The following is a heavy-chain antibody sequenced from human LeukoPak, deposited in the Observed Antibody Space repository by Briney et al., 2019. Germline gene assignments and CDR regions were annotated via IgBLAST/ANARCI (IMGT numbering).Heavy chain of an antibody. CDR2: ISYDGSNK. V-gene: IGHV3-30*04. CDR1: GFTFSSYA. Sequence: PGGSLRLSCAASGFTFSSYAMHWVRQAPGKGLEWVAVISYDGSNKYYADSVKGRFTISRDNSKNTLYLQMNSLRAEDTAVYYCARDQGQWLNYYYMDVWGKGTTVTVSS. J-gene: IGHJ6*03. D-gene: IGHD6-19*01. CDR3: ARDQGQWLNYYYMDV.